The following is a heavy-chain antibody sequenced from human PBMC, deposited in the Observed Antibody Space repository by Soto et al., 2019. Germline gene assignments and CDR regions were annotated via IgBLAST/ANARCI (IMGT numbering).Heavy chain of an antibody. D-gene: IGHD6-13*01. CDR2: ISYDGSNK. Sequence: GGSLRLSCAASGFTFSSYAMHWVRQAPGKGLEWVAVISYDGSNKYYADSVKGRFTISRDNSKNTLYLQMNSLRAEDTAVYYCARALIATNDAFDIWGQGTMVTV. J-gene: IGHJ3*02. CDR1: GFTFSSYA. V-gene: IGHV3-30-3*01. CDR3: ARALIATNDAFDI.